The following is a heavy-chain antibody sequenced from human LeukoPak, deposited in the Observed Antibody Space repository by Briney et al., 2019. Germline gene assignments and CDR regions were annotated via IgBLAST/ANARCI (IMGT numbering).Heavy chain of an antibody. CDR2: INHSGST. D-gene: IGHD3-22*01. V-gene: IGHV4-34*01. J-gene: IGHJ4*02. CDR1: GGSFSGYY. Sequence: AGTLSLTCAVYGGSFSGYYWSWIRQPPGKGLEWVGEINHSGSTNYNASLKRRVTISVETSKKQFALKQRSVTAADTAVCYCARARYYYYDSSGQFDYWGQGTLVTVSS. CDR3: ARARYYYYDSSGQFDY.